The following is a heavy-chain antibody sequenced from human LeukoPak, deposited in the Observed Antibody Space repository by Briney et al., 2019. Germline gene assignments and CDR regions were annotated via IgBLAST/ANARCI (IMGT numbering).Heavy chain of an antibody. D-gene: IGHD2-15*01. CDR2: IIPILGIA. CDR3: ARDVVGGSGPFGY. CDR1: GGTFSSYA. Sequence: ASVKVSCKASGGTFSSYAISWVRQAPGQGLEWMGRIIPILGIANYAQKFQGRVTITADKSTSTAYMELSSLRSEDTAVYYCARDVVGGSGPFGYWGRGTLVTVSS. J-gene: IGHJ4*02. V-gene: IGHV1-69*04.